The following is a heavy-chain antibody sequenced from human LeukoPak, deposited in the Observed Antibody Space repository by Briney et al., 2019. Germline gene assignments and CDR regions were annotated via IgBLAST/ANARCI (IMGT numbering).Heavy chain of an antibody. CDR2: IKQDGSVR. D-gene: IGHD4-17*01. CDR3: ASHGDYVFDH. J-gene: IGHJ4*02. Sequence: QPGGSLRLSCAASGFTFGSFWLSWVRQAPGKGLEWVASIKQDGSVRYYVDSVKGRFTISRDNAKSALYLQMNSLRAENTAVYYCASHGDYVFDHWGQGSLVTVSS. CDR1: GFTFGSFW. V-gene: IGHV3-7*01.